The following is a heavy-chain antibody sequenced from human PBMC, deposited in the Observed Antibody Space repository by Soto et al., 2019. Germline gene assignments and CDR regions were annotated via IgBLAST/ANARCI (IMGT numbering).Heavy chain of an antibody. CDR3: TAMAGIDY. CDR2: IRTKTNNYAT. J-gene: IGHJ4*02. Sequence: VGSLRLSCAASGFTFSGSGIHWVRQASGKGLEWVGRIRTKTNNYATAYAASVKGRFTISRDDSKSMAYLQMNSLKTEDTAVYYCTAMAGIDYWGQGTLVTVSS. D-gene: IGHD6-19*01. V-gene: IGHV3-73*01. CDR1: GFTFSGSG.